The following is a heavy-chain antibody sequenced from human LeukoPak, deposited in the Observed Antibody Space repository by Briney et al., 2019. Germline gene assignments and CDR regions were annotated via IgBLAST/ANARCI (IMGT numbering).Heavy chain of an antibody. CDR2: ISSSGGTI. CDR3: ARGSYYDFWSGYYPYYFDY. Sequence: GGSLRLSCAASGFTFSSYEMNWVRQAPGKGLEWVSYISSSGGTIYYADSVKGRFTISRDNAKNSLYLQMNSLRAEDTAVYYCARGSYYDFWSGYYPYYFDYWGQGTLVTVSS. D-gene: IGHD3-3*01. J-gene: IGHJ4*02. V-gene: IGHV3-48*03. CDR1: GFTFSSYE.